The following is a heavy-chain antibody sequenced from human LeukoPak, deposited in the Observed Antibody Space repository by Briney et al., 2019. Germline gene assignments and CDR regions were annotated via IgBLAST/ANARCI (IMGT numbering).Heavy chain of an antibody. J-gene: IGHJ4*02. D-gene: IGHD4-17*01. CDR1: GGSISSYY. V-gene: IGHV4-59*01. Sequence: SETLSLTCTVSGGSISSYYWSWIRQPPGKGLEWIGYIYYSGSTNYNPSLKSRVTISVDTSKNQFSLKLSSVTAADTAVYYCARAGGGGFYGDYGYFDNWGQGTLVTVSS. CDR3: ARAGGGGFYGDYGYFDN. CDR2: IYYSGST.